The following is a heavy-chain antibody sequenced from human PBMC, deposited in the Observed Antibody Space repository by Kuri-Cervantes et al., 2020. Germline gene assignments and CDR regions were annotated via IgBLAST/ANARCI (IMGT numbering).Heavy chain of an antibody. CDR2: INQGGNT. Sequence: SETLSLTCAVSGYSISSGYYWGWIRQPPGKGLEWIGEINQGGNTNYNPPLKSRVTISVDTSKNQFSLKLSSVTAADTAVYYCARRYSSGCLGHWGQGTLVTVSS. J-gene: IGHJ4*02. V-gene: IGHV4-38-2*01. D-gene: IGHD6-19*01. CDR3: ARRYSSGCLGH. CDR1: GYSISSGYY.